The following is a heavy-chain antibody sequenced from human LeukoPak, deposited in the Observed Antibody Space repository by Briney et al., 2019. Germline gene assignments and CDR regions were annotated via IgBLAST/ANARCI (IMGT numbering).Heavy chain of an antibody. D-gene: IGHD3-10*01. Sequence: SETLSLTCTVSDGSISSGDHYWGWIRQPPGKGLEWIGSIYYSGSAYYNPSLKSRVTLSVDTSNNQFSLKLSSVTAADTAVYYCARVLTLPGLGENYYYYYMDVWGKGTTVTVSS. J-gene: IGHJ6*03. CDR3: ARVLTLPGLGENYYYYYMDV. V-gene: IGHV4-39*07. CDR2: IYYSGSA. CDR1: DGSISSGDHY.